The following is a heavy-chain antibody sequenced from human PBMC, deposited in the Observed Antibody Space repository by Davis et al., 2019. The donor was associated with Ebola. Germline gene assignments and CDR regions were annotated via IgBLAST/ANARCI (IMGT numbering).Heavy chain of an antibody. CDR3: AGGYSYDSIYYYGMDV. D-gene: IGHD5-18*01. J-gene: IGHJ6*02. Sequence: SETLSLTCTVSGGSISSSSYYWGWIRQPPGKGLEWIGCIYYSGSTSYNPSLKSRVTISVDTSKNQFSLKLCSVTAADTAVYYCAGGYSYDSIYYYGMDVWGQGTTVTVSS. CDR2: IYYSGST. CDR1: GGSISSSSYY. V-gene: IGHV4-39*01.